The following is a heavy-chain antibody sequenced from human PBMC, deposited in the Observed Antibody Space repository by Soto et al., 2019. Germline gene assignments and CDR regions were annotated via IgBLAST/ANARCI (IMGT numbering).Heavy chain of an antibody. CDR1: GITFSSYW. V-gene: IGHV3-74*01. J-gene: IGHJ4*02. Sequence: EVQLVESGGGLVQPGGSLRLACAASGITFSSYWMHWVRQAPGKGLVWVSRINSDGSSTSYADSVKGRFTISRDNAKNTLYLQMNSLRAEDTAVYYCARDQRGYFDWVGYYWGQGTLVSVSS. CDR2: INSDGSST. D-gene: IGHD3-9*01. CDR3: ARDQRGYFDWVGYY.